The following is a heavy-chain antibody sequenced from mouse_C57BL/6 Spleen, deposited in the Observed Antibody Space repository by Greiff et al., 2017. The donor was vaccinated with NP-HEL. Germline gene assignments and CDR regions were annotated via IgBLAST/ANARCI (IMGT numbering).Heavy chain of an antibody. Sequence: QVQLQQSGPGLVQPSQSLSITCTVSGFSLTSYGVHWVRQSPGKGLEWLGVIWSGGSTDYNAAFISRLSISKDNSKSQVFFKMNSLQADDTAIYYCARNSDDSLDYWGQGTSVTVSS. CDR1: GFSLTSYG. CDR2: IWSGGST. CDR3: ARNSDDSLDY. V-gene: IGHV2-2*01. J-gene: IGHJ4*01. D-gene: IGHD2-4*01.